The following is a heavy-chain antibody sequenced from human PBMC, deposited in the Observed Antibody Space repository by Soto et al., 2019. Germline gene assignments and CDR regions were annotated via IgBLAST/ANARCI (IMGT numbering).Heavy chain of an antibody. CDR2: ISAYNGNT. V-gene: IGHV1-18*01. CDR3: ARIRDRYSGYDADY. CDR1: GYTFTSYV. D-gene: IGHD5-12*01. J-gene: IGHJ4*02. Sequence: SVKVSCKASGYTFTSYVISWVRHAPGQGLEWMGWISAYNGNTNYAQKLQGRVTMTTDTSTSTAYMELRSLRSDDTAVYYCARIRDRYSGYDADYWGQGTLVTVSS.